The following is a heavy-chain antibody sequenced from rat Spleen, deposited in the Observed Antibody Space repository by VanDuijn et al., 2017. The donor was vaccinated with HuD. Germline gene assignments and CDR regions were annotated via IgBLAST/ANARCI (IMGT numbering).Heavy chain of an antibody. D-gene: IGHD1-2*01. V-gene: IGHV2-13*01. CDR2: MWSDGNT. J-gene: IGHJ2*01. CDR1: GFSLSNYG. Sequence: QVQLKESGPGLVQPSQTLSLTCTVSGFSLSNYGVIWVRQPPGKGLEWMGVMWSDGNTDYNSALKSRLSISRDTSKNQVFLKMNSLQSEDTTTYYCARGGTYRGFDYWGQGVMVTVSS. CDR3: ARGGTYRGFDY.